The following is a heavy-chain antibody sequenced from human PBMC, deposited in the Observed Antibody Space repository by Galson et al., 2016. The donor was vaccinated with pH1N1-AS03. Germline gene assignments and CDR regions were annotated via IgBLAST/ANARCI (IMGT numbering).Heavy chain of an antibody. CDR1: GGSFSNYA. CDR2: INPVLEKP. CDR3: ASRCSSTSCLYYYYGMDV. D-gene: IGHD2-2*01. J-gene: IGHJ6*02. V-gene: IGHV1-69*13. Sequence: SVKASCKASGGSFSNYAFNWVRQAPGQGLEWMGGINPVLEKPNYARKFRGRVTITADESTSTAYVELRSLRSDDTAVYYCASRCSSTSCLYYYYGMDVWGQGTTVTVSS.